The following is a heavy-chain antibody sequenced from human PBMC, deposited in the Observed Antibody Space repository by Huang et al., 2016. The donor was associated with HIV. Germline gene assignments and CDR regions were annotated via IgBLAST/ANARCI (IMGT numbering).Heavy chain of an antibody. D-gene: IGHD2-15*01. CDR1: GFTFSSYG. J-gene: IGHJ4*02. Sequence: QVQLVESGGGVVQPGGSLRLSCATSGFTFSSYGMHWVRQGSGLGLEWVAFIQYDGTKKYYADSVKGRFNSSRDNSKNMLHLQMNNLRVEDTAAYFCAKVTLGFDYWGQGTWVTVSS. CDR3: AKVTLGFDY. V-gene: IGHV3-30*02. CDR2: IQYDGTKK.